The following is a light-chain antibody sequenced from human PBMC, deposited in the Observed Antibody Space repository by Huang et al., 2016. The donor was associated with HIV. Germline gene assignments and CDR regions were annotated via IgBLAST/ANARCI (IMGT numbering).Light chain of an antibody. Sequence: EIVLTQSPATLSLSPGESATLSCRASQSVSSYLAWYQQKPGQAPRLVIYDTSKRAAGIPARFSGSGSGKDFTLTISSLEPEDFAVYYCQQRSNWHWPFGQGTKVEIK. CDR2: DTS. J-gene: IGKJ1*01. CDR3: QQRSNWHWP. V-gene: IGKV3-11*01. CDR1: QSVSSY.